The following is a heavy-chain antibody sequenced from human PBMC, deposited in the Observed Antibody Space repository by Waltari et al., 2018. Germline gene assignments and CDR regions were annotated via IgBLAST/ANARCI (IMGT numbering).Heavy chain of an antibody. D-gene: IGHD6-13*01. CDR2: MNPNSGNT. Sequence: QVQLVQSGAEVKKPGASVEVSCKASGYTFTSYDINWVRRATGQGLEWMGWMNPNSGNTGYAQKFQGRVTMTRNTSISTAYMELSSLRSEDTAVYYCARRRGSSWYSFSTNWFDPWGQGTLVTVSS. V-gene: IGHV1-8*01. CDR3: ARRRGSSWYSFSTNWFDP. CDR1: GYTFTSYD. J-gene: IGHJ5*02.